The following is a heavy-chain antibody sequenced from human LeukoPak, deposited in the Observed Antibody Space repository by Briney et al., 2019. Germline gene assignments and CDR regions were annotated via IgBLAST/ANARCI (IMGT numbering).Heavy chain of an antibody. V-gene: IGHV1-18*01. D-gene: IGHD2-2*01. J-gene: IGHJ5*02. CDR3: ARGPARRCSSTSCYSNWFDP. CDR2: ISAYNGNT. CDR1: GYTFTSYG. Sequence: ASVKVSCKASGYTFTSYGISWVRQAPGQGLEWMGWISAYNGNTNSAQKLQGRVTMTTDTSTSTAYMELRSLRSDDTDVYYCARGPARRCSSTSCYSNWFDPWGQGTLVTVSS.